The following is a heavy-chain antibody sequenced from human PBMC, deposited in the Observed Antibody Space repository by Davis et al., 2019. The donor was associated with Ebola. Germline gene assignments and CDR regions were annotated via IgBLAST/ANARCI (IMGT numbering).Heavy chain of an antibody. CDR2: IYNSRTT. V-gene: IGHV4-61*01. CDR1: GGSVSSGSFY. D-gene: IGHD1-26*01. J-gene: IGHJ1*01. Sequence: MPSETLSLTCTVSGGSVSSGSFYWSWIRQPPGKGLEWIGYIYNSRTTNYNPSLRSRVTISVDVSKNQFSLKLSSVTAADTAVYYCARGKVGATTGWGRGSLVTVSS. CDR3: ARGKVGATTG.